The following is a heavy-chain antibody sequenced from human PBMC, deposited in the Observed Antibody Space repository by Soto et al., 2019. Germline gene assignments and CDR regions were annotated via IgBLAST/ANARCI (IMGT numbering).Heavy chain of an antibody. J-gene: IGHJ4*02. CDR1: GGAFSGYY. CDR2: INNNGST. CDR3: ARDKITGLFDY. V-gene: IGHV4-34*01. Sequence: PSETLSLTYVVYGGAFSGYYWTWIRQPPGTGLEWIGEINNNGSTNYNQSIKRRDTISENTTKNQLSQKLTSETAADMAVYYCARDKITGLFDYWGQGTLVTVSS. D-gene: IGHD2-8*02.